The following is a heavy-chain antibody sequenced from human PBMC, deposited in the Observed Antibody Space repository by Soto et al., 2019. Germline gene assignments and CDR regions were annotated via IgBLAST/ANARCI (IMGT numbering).Heavy chain of an antibody. D-gene: IGHD3-22*01. V-gene: IGHV4-59*01. CDR2: TYYMWKS. CDR1: GGPISGYK. J-gene: IGHJ5*02. Sequence: SGTLSLTCTVFGGPISGYKWSWIRQPPGKGLEWFGYTYYMWKSNYNPPLKSRVTISVDTSKNQFSLKLSSVTAADTAVYYCAIYYDSLGGFDPWGQGTLVTVS. CDR3: AIYYDSLGGFDP.